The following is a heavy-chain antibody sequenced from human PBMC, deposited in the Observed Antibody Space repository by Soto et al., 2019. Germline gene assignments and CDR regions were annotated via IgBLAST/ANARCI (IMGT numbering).Heavy chain of an antibody. J-gene: IGHJ6*02. CDR1: GYTFTSYA. V-gene: IGHV1-3*01. Sequence: GASVKVSCKASGYTFTSYAMHWVRQAPGQRLEWMGWINAGNGNTKYSQKFQGRVTITRDTSASTAYMELSSLRSEDTAVYYCAREEIVVVPAVMGYYYYYYGMDVWGQGXTVTVYS. D-gene: IGHD2-2*01. CDR2: INAGNGNT. CDR3: AREEIVVVPAVMGYYYYYYGMDV.